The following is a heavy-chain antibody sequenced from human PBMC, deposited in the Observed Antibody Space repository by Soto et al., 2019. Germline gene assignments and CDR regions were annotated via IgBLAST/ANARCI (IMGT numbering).Heavy chain of an antibody. CDR2: LTWNGEVL. D-gene: IGHD3-22*01. CDR1: GFTFDDYA. J-gene: IGHJ4*02. CDR3: VKDSESSGYLTHLDY. Sequence: GGSLRLSXVASGFTFDDYAIHWVRQTPGKGLEWVSGLTWNGEVLGYADSVKGRFTISRDNAKNSLYLEMNSLRPEDTALYYCVKDSESSGYLTHLDYWGQGTLVTVSS. V-gene: IGHV3-9*01.